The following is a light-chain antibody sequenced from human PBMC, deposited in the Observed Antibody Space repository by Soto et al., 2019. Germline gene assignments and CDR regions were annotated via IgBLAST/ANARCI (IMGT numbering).Light chain of an antibody. CDR3: QQRSNWPPT. J-gene: IGKJ5*01. V-gene: IGKV3-11*01. CDR2: DAS. CDR1: QSVGTY. Sequence: EIVLTQSPYTRSVSPGERGTPSSSSSQSVGTYLAWYQQKPGQAPRLFIYDASNRATGIAPRFRGSGSGTDFTLTISSVEPEDFAVYICQQRSNWPPTFGQGTRLEIK.